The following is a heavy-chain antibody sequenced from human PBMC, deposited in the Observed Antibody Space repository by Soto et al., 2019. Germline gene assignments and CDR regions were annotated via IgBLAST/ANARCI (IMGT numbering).Heavy chain of an antibody. Sequence: EVQLVESGGGLVQPGGSPRLSCAASGFTFSSYWMHWVRQAPGKGLVWVSRINSDGSSTSYADSVKGRFTISRDNAKNTLYLQMNSLRAEDTAVYYCARDREYDFWSGYYGGGVFDYWGQGTLVTVSS. D-gene: IGHD3-3*01. CDR2: INSDGSST. V-gene: IGHV3-74*01. J-gene: IGHJ4*02. CDR3: ARDREYDFWSGYYGGGVFDY. CDR1: GFTFSSYW.